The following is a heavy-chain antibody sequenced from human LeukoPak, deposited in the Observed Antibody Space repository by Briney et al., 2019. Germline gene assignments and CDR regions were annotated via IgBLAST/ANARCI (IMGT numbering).Heavy chain of an antibody. CDR1: GFTFSTFW. Sequence: GGSLRLSCAASGFTFSTFWMNWVRRAPGKGLEWVANIKQDGSEGHYLDSVKGRFTISRDNAKNALYLQMNSPRAEDTAVYYCAGGTGWLITHWGQGNLVTVSS. J-gene: IGHJ4*02. D-gene: IGHD3-16*01. CDR2: IKQDGSEG. CDR3: AGGTGWLITH. V-gene: IGHV3-7*03.